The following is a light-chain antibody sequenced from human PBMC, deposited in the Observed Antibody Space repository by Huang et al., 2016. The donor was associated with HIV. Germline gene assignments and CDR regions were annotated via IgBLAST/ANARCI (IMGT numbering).Light chain of an antibody. V-gene: IGKV1-17*03. CDR3: LQHYTYPWT. J-gene: IGKJ1*01. CDR1: QDISNY. CDR2: ASS. Sequence: DIQMTQSPSAMSASVGDRVTITCRASQDISNYVAWFQQKPGKGPKRLIYASSNLQTGVPSRFSGSGSGAEVTLTISSLQPEDFASYYCLQHYTYPWTFGQGTKVEIK.